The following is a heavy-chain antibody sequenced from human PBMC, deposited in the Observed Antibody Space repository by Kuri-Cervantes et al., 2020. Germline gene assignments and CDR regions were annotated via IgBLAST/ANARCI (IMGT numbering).Heavy chain of an antibody. CDR3: AKGDDFWSGRAYDY. D-gene: IGHD3-3*01. CDR1: GFTFSSYA. CDR2: TSANGGST. J-gene: IGHJ4*02. Sequence: GESLKISCAASGFTFSSYAMHWVRQAPGEGLEWVSSTSANGGSTYYADSVKGRSTISRDNSKNTLYLQMNNLRTEDTAVYYCAKGDDFWSGRAYDYWGQGTPVTVSS. V-gene: IGHV3-23*01.